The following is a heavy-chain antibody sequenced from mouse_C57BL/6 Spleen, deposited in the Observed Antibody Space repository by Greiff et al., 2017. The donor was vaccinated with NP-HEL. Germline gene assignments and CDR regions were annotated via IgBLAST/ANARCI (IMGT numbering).Heavy chain of an antibody. CDR3: ARFSSNYGAY. CDR1: GYAFSSYW. J-gene: IGHJ3*01. Sequence: QVQLKESGAELVKPGASVKISCKASGYAFSSYWMNWVKQRPGKGLEWIGQIYPGDGDTNYNGKFKGKATLTADKSSSTAYMQLSSLTSEDSAVYFCARFSSNYGAYWGQGTLVTVSA. V-gene: IGHV1-80*01. D-gene: IGHD2-5*01. CDR2: IYPGDGDT.